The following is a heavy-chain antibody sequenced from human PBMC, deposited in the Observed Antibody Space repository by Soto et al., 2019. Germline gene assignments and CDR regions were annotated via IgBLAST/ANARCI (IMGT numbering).Heavy chain of an antibody. CDR3: AMVDVYVTPSPQDV. V-gene: IGHV1-18*01. D-gene: IGHD3-16*01. CDR1: GYTFTRYG. CDR2: INTYNGNT. Sequence: QVQLVQSGAEVKNPGASVKVSCKASGYTFTRYGIGWARQAPGQGLEWMGWINTYNGNTNYAQNVQGRVTLTTDTPPSPASLGLGSLRSNDTAIYYCAMVDVYVTPSPQDVWGQGTTVIVSS. J-gene: IGHJ6*02.